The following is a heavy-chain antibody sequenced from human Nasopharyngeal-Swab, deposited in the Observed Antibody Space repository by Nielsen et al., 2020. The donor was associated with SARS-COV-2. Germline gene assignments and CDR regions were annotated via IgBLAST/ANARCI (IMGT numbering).Heavy chain of an antibody. D-gene: IGHD5-18*01. V-gene: IGHV3-30-3*01. CDR2: ISYDGSNK. Sequence: WIRQPPGKGLEWVAVISYDGSNKYYADSVKGRFTISRDNSKNTLYLQMNSLGAEDTAVYYCARAEGYSYGPLIYYYYMDVWGKGTTVTVSS. J-gene: IGHJ6*03. CDR3: ARAEGYSYGPLIYYYYMDV.